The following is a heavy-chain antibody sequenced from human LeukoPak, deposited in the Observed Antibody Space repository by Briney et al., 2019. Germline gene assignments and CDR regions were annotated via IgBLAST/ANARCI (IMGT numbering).Heavy chain of an antibody. CDR3: ARPYCSGGSCFDY. CDR1: GFTFSSYG. V-gene: IGHV3-30*02. CDR2: IRYDGSNK. Sequence: PGGSLRLSCAASGFTFSSYGMHWVRQAPGKGLEWVAFIRYDGSNKYYADSVKGRFTISRDNSKNTLYLQMNSLRAEDTAVYYCARPYCSGGSCFDYWGQGTLVTVSS. D-gene: IGHD2-15*01. J-gene: IGHJ4*02.